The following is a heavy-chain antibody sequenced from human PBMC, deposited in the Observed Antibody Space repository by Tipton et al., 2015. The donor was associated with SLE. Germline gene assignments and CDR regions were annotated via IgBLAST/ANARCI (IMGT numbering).Heavy chain of an antibody. CDR2: IHYNRDT. J-gene: IGHJ4*02. CDR3: ARVSVVADDF. D-gene: IGHD2-15*01. Sequence: TLSLTCTVSGASVSSHYWNWIRQTPGKGLGWIGYIHYNRDTNYHPSLKSRVTISVDTSKNQLSLKLTSVTAADTAGYYCARVSVVADDFWGQGTLVTVSS. V-gene: IGHV4-59*02. CDR1: GASVSSHY.